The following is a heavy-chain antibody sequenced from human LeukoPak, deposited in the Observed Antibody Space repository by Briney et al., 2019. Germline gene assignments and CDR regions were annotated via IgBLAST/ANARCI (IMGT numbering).Heavy chain of an antibody. CDR2: ISGNSDTI. J-gene: IGHJ4*02. Sequence: PGGSLRLSCAASGFTFSSYSMNWVRQAPRKGLEWVSYISGNSDTIYYADSVKGRFTISRDNAKNSLYLQMNSLRAEDTAVYYCARDSYGDYYFDYWGQGTLVTVSS. CDR1: GFTFSSYS. CDR3: ARDSYGDYYFDY. D-gene: IGHD4-17*01. V-gene: IGHV3-48*01.